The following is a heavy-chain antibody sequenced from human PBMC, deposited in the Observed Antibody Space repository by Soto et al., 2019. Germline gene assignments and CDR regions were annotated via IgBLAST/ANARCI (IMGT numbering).Heavy chain of an antibody. J-gene: IGHJ4*02. V-gene: IGHV3-30*03. CDR1: GFNFSSYG. CDR3: AAEATTQFDY. Sequence: QVQLVESGGGVVQPGRYLRLSCAASGFNFSSYGMHWVRQAPGKGLEWVAVISYDGSNKYYADSVKGRFTISRDNSKITLDQQMNSRRAEGTSVYDCAAEATTQFDYWGQGTLVTVSS. D-gene: IGHD1-7*01. CDR2: ISYDGSNK.